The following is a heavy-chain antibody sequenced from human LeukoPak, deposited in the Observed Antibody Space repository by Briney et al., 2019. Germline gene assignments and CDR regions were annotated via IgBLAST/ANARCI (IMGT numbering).Heavy chain of an antibody. CDR2: IYYSGNT. CDR1: GGSISSGDYY. J-gene: IGHJ5*02. Sequence: PSQTLSLTCTVSGGSISSGDYYWSWIRQHPGKGLEWIGYIYYSGNTYYSPSLKSRVTISVDTSKNQFSLRLRSVTAADTAVYYCARGVGYCTIASCYELGFDPWGQGTLVTVSS. V-gene: IGHV4-30-4*08. CDR3: ARGVGYCTIASCYELGFDP. D-gene: IGHD2-2*01.